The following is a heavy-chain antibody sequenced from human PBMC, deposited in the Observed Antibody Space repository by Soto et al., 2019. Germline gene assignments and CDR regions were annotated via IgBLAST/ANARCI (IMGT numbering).Heavy chain of an antibody. D-gene: IGHD3-16*01. CDR1: GFTFSNYA. CDR3: AKLGSDFLNWFDP. V-gene: IGHV3-23*01. J-gene: IGHJ5*02. Sequence: GGSLRLSCAASGFTFSNYAMSWVRQAPGKGLEWVSAISGSGGSTYYADSVKGRFTISRDNSKNTLFLQMSSLGAEDTAVYYCAKLGSDFLNWFDPWGQGSLVTVSS. CDR2: ISGSGGST.